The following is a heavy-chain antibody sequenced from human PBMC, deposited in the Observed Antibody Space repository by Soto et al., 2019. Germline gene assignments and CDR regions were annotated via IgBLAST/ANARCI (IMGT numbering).Heavy chain of an antibody. Sequence: PSETLSLTCAVYGGSFSGYYWSWIRQPPGKGLEWIGEINHSRSTNYNPSPKSRVTIAVDTSKNQFSLKLSSVTAADTAVYYCARGARRSTRPGQCAFDIWGQGTMVTVSS. J-gene: IGHJ3*02. CDR1: GGSFSGYY. D-gene: IGHD2-2*01. CDR3: ARGARRSTRPGQCAFDI. CDR2: INHSRST. V-gene: IGHV4-34*01.